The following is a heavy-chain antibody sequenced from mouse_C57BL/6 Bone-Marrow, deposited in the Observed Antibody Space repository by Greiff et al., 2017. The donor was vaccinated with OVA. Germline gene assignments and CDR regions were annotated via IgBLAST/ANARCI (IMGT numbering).Heavy chain of an antibody. J-gene: IGHJ1*03. CDR3: TPTGSNDWDFDV. CDR1: GFNIQDAY. V-gene: IGHV14-4*01. Sequence: VQLKESGAELVRPGASVKLSCTASGFNIQDAYMHCVKQRPEQGLEWIGWLDPVNGDTEYASKFQGTATITADTSSNTAYLQLSSLTSEDTAVYYCTPTGSNDWDFDVWGTGTTVTVSS. D-gene: IGHD2-5*01. CDR2: LDPVNGDT.